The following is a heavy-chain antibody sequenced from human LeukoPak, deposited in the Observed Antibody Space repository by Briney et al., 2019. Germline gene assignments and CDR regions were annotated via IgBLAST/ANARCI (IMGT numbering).Heavy chain of an antibody. Sequence: GGPLRLSCAASGFTFSSYAMSWVRQAPGKGLEWVSAISGSGGSTYYADSVKGRFTISRDNYKNTLYLQMNNLRAEDTAVYYCAKGIYGDYAPPFDYWGQGTLITVSS. CDR1: GFTFSSYA. V-gene: IGHV3-23*01. J-gene: IGHJ4*02. CDR3: AKGIYGDYAPPFDY. CDR2: ISGSGGST. D-gene: IGHD4-17*01.